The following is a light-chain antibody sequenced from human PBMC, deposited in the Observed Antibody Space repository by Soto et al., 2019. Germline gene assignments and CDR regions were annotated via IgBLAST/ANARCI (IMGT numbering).Light chain of an antibody. CDR3: QQSYSAPPFT. V-gene: IGKV1-39*01. CDR2: AAS. Sequence: DIQLTQSPSSLSACVGDRVTITCRASQSVINYLNWYQQKPGKAPKILIYAASSLQSGVPSRFSGSGSGTDFNLTISNLQPEDIATYYCQQSYSAPPFTFGQGTRLEIK. J-gene: IGKJ5*01. CDR1: QSVINY.